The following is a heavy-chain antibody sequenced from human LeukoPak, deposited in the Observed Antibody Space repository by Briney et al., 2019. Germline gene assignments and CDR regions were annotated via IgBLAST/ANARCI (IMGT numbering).Heavy chain of an antibody. J-gene: IGHJ4*02. CDR2: ISYDGSNK. V-gene: IGHV3-30*03. CDR1: GFTFSSYG. D-gene: IGHD4-17*01. CDR3: ATEPYGDYDY. Sequence: GGSLRLPCAASGFTFSSYGMHWVRQAPGKGLEWVAVISYDGSNKYYADSVKGRFTISRDNSKNTLYLQMNSLRAEDTAVYYCATEPYGDYDYWGQGTLVTVSS.